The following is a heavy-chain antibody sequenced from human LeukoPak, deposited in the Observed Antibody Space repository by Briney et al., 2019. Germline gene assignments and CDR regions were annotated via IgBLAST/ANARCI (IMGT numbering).Heavy chain of an antibody. CDR3: ARGRGSGCSTGFDY. CDR2: IYPGDSDT. J-gene: IGHJ4*02. CDR1: GYIFTTNC. Sequence: GESLKISCKGPGYIFTTNCIGWVRQIPGKGLDLMGIIYPGDSDTRYSPSFEGQVTMSADKSISTAYLQWSSLGAADTALYYCARGRGSGCSTGFDYWGQGTLVTVSS. V-gene: IGHV5-51*01. D-gene: IGHD6-19*01.